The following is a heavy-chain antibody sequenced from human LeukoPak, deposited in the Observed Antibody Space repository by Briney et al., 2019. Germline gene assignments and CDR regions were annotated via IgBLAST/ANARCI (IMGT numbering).Heavy chain of an antibody. J-gene: IGHJ5*02. CDR3: ARPRSYYYDSSGSGNWFDP. Sequence: PSETLSLTCTVSGGSISSSSYYWGWIRQPPGKGLEWIGSIYYSGSTYYNPSLKSRVTISVDTSKNQFSLKLSSVTAADTAVYYCARPRSYYYDSSGSGNWFDPWGQGTLVTVSS. CDR1: GGSISSSSYY. CDR2: IYYSGST. V-gene: IGHV4-39*01. D-gene: IGHD3-22*01.